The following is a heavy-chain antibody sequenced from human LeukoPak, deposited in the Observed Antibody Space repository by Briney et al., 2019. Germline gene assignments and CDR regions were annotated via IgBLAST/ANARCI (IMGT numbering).Heavy chain of an antibody. J-gene: IGHJ6*02. CDR2: ISYDGSNK. V-gene: IGHV3-30*04. D-gene: IGHD5-12*01. Sequence: GGSLRLSCAASGFTFSSYAMHWVRQAPGKGLEWVAVISYDGSNKYYADSVKGRFTISRDNSKNTLYLQMNSLRAEDTAVYYCARDRIGYDWGVGMDVWGQGTTVTVSS. CDR3: ARDRIGYDWGVGMDV. CDR1: GFTFSSYA.